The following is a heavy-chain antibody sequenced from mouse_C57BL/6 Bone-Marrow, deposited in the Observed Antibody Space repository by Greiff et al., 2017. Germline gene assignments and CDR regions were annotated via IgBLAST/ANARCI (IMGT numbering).Heavy chain of an antibody. CDR2: INPGSGGT. CDR1: GYAFTNYL. V-gene: IGHV1-54*01. J-gene: IGHJ3*01. CDR3: SRSYDGCFAY. D-gene: IGHD1-1*01. Sequence: QVQLKESGAELVRPGTSVKVSCKASGYAFTNYLMEWVKQRPGQGLEWIGVINPGSGGTNYNEKFKGKATLTADKSSSTAYMQLSSLTSEDSAVYSFSRSYDGCFAYWGQGTLVTVSA.